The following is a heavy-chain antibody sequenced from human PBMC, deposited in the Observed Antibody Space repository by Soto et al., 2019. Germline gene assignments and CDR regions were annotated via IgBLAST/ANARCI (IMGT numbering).Heavy chain of an antibody. CDR2: IISSSGSTK. V-gene: IGHV3-11*01. Sequence: QVQLVESGGGLVKPGGSLRLSCAASGFTFNDYYMSWIRQAPGKGLEWVSYIISSSGSTKYYADSVKGRCTISRDNAKNSLYLQRNSLRAEDTAVYYCARSTATALVMPFDYWGQGTLVTVSS. J-gene: IGHJ4*02. CDR1: GFTFNDYY. D-gene: IGHD5-18*01. CDR3: ARSTATALVMPFDY.